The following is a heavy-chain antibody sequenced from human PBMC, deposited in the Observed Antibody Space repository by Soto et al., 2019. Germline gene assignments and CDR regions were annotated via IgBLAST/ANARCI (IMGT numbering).Heavy chain of an antibody. D-gene: IGHD4-4*01. CDR3: GRDDYSNYGGPGY. J-gene: IGHJ4*02. V-gene: IGHV4-38-2*02. CDR1: GYSIINCYF. CDR2: ILHSGTA. Sequence: PSGTLSLTCAVSGYSIINCYFWGLIRHPPGKVLEWSGNILHSGTAFYNPSLKSRVTISVDTSKNQFSLMLTPVTAADAAVYYCGRDDYSNYGGPGYWGPGTLVTVSS.